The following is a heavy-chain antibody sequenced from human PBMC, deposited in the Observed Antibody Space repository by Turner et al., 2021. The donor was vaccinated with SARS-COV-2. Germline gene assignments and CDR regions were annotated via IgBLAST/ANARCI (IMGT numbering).Heavy chain of an antibody. CDR3: GRMRSGYCSGGSCYSHNYYGMDV. V-gene: IGHV2-70*15. D-gene: IGHD2-15*01. J-gene: IGHJ6*02. CDR2: IDWDDDK. CDR1: GFSLSTSGMC. Sequence: QVTLRESGPALVKLTQTLTLTCTFSGFSLSTSGMCVSWIRQPPGNALEWLASIDWDDDKNYSTSLKTSITISKDTSKNQVVLTMTNMDPVDTATYYCGRMRSGYCSGGSCYSHNYYGMDVWGQGTTVTVSS.